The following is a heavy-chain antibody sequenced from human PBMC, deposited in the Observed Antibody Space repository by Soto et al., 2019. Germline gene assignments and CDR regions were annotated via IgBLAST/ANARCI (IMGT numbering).Heavy chain of an antibody. CDR1: GGSISSSSYY. CDR2: IYYSGST. V-gene: IGHV4-39*01. Sequence: SATLSLTCTVSGGSISSSSYYWGWIRQPPGKGLEWIGSIYYSGSTYYNPSLKSRVTISVDTSKNQFSLKLSSVTAADTAVYYCARQQSTFGGVIVIPWFDPWGQGTLVTVSS. CDR3: ARQQSTFGGVIVIPWFDP. J-gene: IGHJ5*02. D-gene: IGHD3-16*02.